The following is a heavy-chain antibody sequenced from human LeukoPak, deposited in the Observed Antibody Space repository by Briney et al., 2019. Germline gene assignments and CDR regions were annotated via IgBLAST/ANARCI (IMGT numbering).Heavy chain of an antibody. J-gene: IGHJ4*02. Sequence: SETLSLTCAVSGYSISSGYYWGWIRQPPGKGLEWIGSIYHSGSTYYNPSLKSRVTISVDTSKNQFSLKLSSVTAADTAVYYCARITVVTPPGYWGQGILVTVSS. CDR3: ARITVVTPPGY. CDR1: GYSISSGYY. CDR2: IYHSGST. D-gene: IGHD4-23*01. V-gene: IGHV4-38-2*01.